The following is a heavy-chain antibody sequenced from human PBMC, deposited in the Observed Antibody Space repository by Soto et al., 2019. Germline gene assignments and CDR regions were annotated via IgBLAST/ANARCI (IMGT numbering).Heavy chain of an antibody. CDR1: GYTVTSYG. CDR2: ISAYNGNT. Sequence: AXVKVSGKASGYTVTSYGIRWVRQAPGQGLEWMGWISAYNGNTNYAQKLQGRVTMTTDTSTSTAYMELRSLRSDDTAVYYCARGAEEGGKFMDVWGKGTTVTVSS. J-gene: IGHJ6*03. CDR3: ARGAEEGGKFMDV. V-gene: IGHV1-18*01. D-gene: IGHD3-16*01.